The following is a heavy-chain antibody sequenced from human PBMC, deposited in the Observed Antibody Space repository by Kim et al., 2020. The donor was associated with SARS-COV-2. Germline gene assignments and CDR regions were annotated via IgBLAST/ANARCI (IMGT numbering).Heavy chain of an antibody. CDR2: IIPILGIG. D-gene: IGHD4-4*01. V-gene: IGHV1-69*10. Sequence: SVKVSCKASGGTFSSYAISWVRQAPGQGLEWMGGIIPILGIGNYAQKFQGRVTITADKSTSTAYMELSSLRSEDTAVYYCARSKSGSAFDIWGQGTMVTVSS. CDR3: ARSKSGSAFDI. J-gene: IGHJ3*02. CDR1: GGTFSSYA.